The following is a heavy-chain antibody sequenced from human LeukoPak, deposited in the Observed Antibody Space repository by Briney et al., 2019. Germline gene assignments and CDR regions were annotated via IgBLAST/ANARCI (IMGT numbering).Heavy chain of an antibody. CDR1: GFTFSSYE. J-gene: IGHJ6*02. V-gene: IGHV3-48*03. CDR3: ATGGYSSSYGMDV. CDR2: ISSSGSTI. Sequence: PGGSLRLSCAASGFTFSSYEMNWVRQAPGKGLEWVSYISSSGSTIYYADSVKGRFTISRDNAKNSLYLQMNSLRAEDTAVYYCATGGYSSSYGMDVWGQGTTVTVSS. D-gene: IGHD6-6*01.